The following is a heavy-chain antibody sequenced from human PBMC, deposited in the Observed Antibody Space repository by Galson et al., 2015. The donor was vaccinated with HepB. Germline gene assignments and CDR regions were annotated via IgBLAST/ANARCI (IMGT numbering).Heavy chain of an antibody. J-gene: IGHJ4*02. CDR2: FIPIFGTT. CDR1: GGTFSSFA. CDR3: ASPGRDDYSCFDC. D-gene: IGHD5-24*01. V-gene: IGHV1-69*13. Sequence: SVKVSCKASGGTFSSFAINWVRQVPGQGLEWMGGFIPIFGTTDYAQRFQGRVTITADESTSTAYMELSSLRSDDTAMYYCASPGRDDYSCFDCWGQGTLVTVSS.